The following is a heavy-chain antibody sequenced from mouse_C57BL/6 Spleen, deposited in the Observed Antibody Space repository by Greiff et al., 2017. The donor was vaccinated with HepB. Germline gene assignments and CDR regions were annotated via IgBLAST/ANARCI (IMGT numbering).Heavy chain of an antibody. D-gene: IGHD2-1*01. CDR3: ARGWCNYVLDY. J-gene: IGHJ2*01. Sequence: VQLQQSGPVLVKPGASVKMSCKASGYTFTDYYMNWVKQSHGKSLEWIGVINPYNGGTSYNQKFKGKATLTVYKSSSTAYMELNSLTSEDSAVYYCARGWCNYVLDYWGQGTTLTVSS. CDR2: INPYNGGT. CDR1: GYTFTDYY. V-gene: IGHV1-19*01.